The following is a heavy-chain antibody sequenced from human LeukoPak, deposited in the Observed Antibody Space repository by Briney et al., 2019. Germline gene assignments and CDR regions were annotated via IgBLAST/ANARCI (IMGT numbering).Heavy chain of an antibody. D-gene: IGHD3-22*01. J-gene: IGHJ1*01. Sequence: GGSLRPSCAASGFTFSTYWMHWVRQAPGKGLVWVSRIKSDGSTNYADSVKGRFTISRDNANNTLSLQMNSLRPEDTGVYYCARAPSEIGGYYPEYFRRWGQGTLVTVSS. V-gene: IGHV3-74*01. CDR1: GFTFSTYW. CDR3: ARAPSEIGGYYPEYFRR. CDR2: IKSDGST.